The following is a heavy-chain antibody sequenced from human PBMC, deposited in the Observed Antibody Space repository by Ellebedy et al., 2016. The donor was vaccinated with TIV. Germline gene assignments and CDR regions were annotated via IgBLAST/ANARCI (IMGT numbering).Heavy chain of an antibody. D-gene: IGHD2-15*01. V-gene: IGHV3-30-3*01. CDR2: ISYDGSNK. J-gene: IGHJ3*02. CDR1: GFTFSSYA. CDR3: ARVRIVVVVAATEDAFDI. Sequence: GGSLRLXCAASGFTFSSYAMHWVRQAPGKGLEWVAVISYDGSNKYYADSVKGRFTISRDNSKNTLYLQMNSLRAEDTAVYYCARVRIVVVVAATEDAFDIWGQGTMVTVSS.